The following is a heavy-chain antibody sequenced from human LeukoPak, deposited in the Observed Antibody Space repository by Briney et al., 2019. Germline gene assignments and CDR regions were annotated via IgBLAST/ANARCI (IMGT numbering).Heavy chain of an antibody. Sequence: SETLSLTCTVSGGSISSYYWSWIRQPPGKGLEWIGYIYYSGSTYYNPSLKSRVTISVDTSKNQFSLKLSSVTAADTAVYYCARGSLHDYGGPTSFQHWGQGTLVTVSS. V-gene: IGHV4-59*08. CDR2: IYYSGST. D-gene: IGHD4-23*01. J-gene: IGHJ1*01. CDR1: GGSISSYY. CDR3: ARGSLHDYGGPTSFQH.